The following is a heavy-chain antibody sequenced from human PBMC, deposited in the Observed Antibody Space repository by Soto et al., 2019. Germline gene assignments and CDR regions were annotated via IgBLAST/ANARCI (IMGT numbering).Heavy chain of an antibody. CDR2: TYYRSKWYN. CDR1: GDSVSSNSAA. CDR3: ARARETYGSGTYYYYMDV. D-gene: IGHD3-10*01. Sequence: TLSLTCAISGDSVSSNSAAWNWIRQSPSRGLEWLGRTYYRSKWYNDYAVSVKSRITINPDTSKNQFSLQLNSVTPEDTAVYYCARARETYGSGTYYYYMDVWGKGTTVTVSS. J-gene: IGHJ6*03. V-gene: IGHV6-1*01.